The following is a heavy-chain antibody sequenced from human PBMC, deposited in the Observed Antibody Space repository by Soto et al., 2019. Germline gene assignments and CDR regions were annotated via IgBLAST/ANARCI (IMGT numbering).Heavy chain of an antibody. CDR3: ASWGSDYYYGMDV. Sequence: QVQLQESGPGLVKPSQTLSLSCTVSGGSISSGDYYWSWIRQPPGKGLEWIGYIYYSGSTYYNPSLRSRVTISVDTSKNQFSLKLSSVTAAYTAVYYCASWGSDYYYGMDVWGQGTTVTVSS. D-gene: IGHD3-16*01. J-gene: IGHJ6*02. CDR1: GGSISSGDYY. CDR2: IYYSGST. V-gene: IGHV4-30-4*01.